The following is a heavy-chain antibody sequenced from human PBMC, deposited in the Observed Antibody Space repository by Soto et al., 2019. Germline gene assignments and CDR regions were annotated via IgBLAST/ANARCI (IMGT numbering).Heavy chain of an antibody. D-gene: IGHD3-3*01. CDR2: ISGSGGKT. J-gene: IGHJ4*02. CDR3: ARWSYLDY. V-gene: IGHV3-23*01. Sequence: GGSLRLSCAASGFTFSSYAMSWVRQAPGKGLEWVSAISGSGGKTFYADSVKGRFSISRDTSQNTLYLQMNSLRADDTAIYYCARWSYLDYWGQGTRVTVSS. CDR1: GFTFSSYA.